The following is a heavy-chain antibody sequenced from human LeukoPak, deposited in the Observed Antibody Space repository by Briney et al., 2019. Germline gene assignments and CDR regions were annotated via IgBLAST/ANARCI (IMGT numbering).Heavy chain of an antibody. V-gene: IGHV4-34*01. D-gene: IGHD3-3*01. CDR3: ARLTIFGVARDY. CDR1: GGSFSGYY. CDR2: INHSGST. Sequence: SETLSLTCAVYGGSFSGYYWSWIRQPPGKGLEWIGEINHSGSTNYNPSLKSRVTISVDTSKNQFSLKLSSVTAADTAVYYCARLTIFGVARDYWGQGTLVTVSS. J-gene: IGHJ4*02.